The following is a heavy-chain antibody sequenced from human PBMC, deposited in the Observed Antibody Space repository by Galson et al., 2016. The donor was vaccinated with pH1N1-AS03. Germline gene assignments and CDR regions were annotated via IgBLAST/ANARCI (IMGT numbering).Heavy chain of an antibody. D-gene: IGHD1-26*01. J-gene: IGHJ4*02. Sequence: SVKVSCKASGYTFTSYGITWVRQAPGQGLEWMGWISAHNGYTKYAQKLQGRVTMTTDTSTSTAYMELRSLRSDDTAVWYWARAAGELLSSSDYWGQGTLVTVSS. CDR2: ISAHNGYT. CDR1: GYTFTSYG. CDR3: ARAAGELLSSSDY. V-gene: IGHV1-18*04.